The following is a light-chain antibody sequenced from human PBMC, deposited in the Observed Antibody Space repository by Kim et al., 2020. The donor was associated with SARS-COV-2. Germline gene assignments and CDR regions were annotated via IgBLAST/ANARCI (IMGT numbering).Light chain of an antibody. CDR2: YDN. Sequence: PGKTARVSCGGNSIGSKSGHGYQQKPGQAPVLVIYYDNDRPSGIPERFSGSNSGNTATLTISRVEAGDEADYYCQVWDSSSDHRVVFGGGTRLTVL. CDR1: SIGSKS. J-gene: IGLJ2*01. V-gene: IGLV3-21*04. CDR3: QVWDSSSDHRVV.